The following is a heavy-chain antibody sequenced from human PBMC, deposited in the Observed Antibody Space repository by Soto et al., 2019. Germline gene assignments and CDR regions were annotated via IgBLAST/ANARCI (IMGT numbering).Heavy chain of an antibody. CDR3: ARDGYGSGSYYGYFDY. Sequence: QVQLVESGGGVVQPGRSLRLSCAASGFTFSSYAMHWVRQAPGKGLEWVAVISYDGSNKYYADSVKGRFTISRDNSKNTLYLQMNSLRAEDTAVYYCARDGYGSGSYYGYFDYWGQGTLVTVSS. D-gene: IGHD3-10*01. CDR1: GFTFSSYA. CDR2: ISYDGSNK. J-gene: IGHJ4*02. V-gene: IGHV3-30-3*01.